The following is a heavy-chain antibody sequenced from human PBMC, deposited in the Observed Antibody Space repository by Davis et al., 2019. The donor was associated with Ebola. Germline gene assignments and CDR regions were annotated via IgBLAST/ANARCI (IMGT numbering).Heavy chain of an antibody. V-gene: IGHV3-74*01. CDR3: GRVIFFPGIGMDI. D-gene: IGHD1-14*01. CDR2: INTDGDNT. Sequence: PGGSLRLSCAASGFTFSNFGMHWVRPAPGKGLVWVSRINTDGDNTSYADSVEGRFTVSRDNAKNTLYVQMNSLRAEDTGIYYCGRVIFFPGIGMDIWGQGTTVTVSS. J-gene: IGHJ6*02. CDR1: GFTFSNFG.